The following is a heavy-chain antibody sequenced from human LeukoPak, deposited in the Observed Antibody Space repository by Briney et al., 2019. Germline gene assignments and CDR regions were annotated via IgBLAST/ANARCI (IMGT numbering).Heavy chain of an antibody. J-gene: IGHJ4*02. CDR1: GGSISGYY. CDR3: ARHRRRDSSSSVDS. Sequence: SETLSLTCTVSGGSISGYYWSWIRQPPGKGLGWIGYIYTSGSTNYNPSLKSRVTMSVDTSKNQFSLKLSSVTAADTAVYYCARHRRRDSSSSVDSWGQGILVTVSS. V-gene: IGHV4-4*09. CDR2: IYTSGST. D-gene: IGHD6-6*01.